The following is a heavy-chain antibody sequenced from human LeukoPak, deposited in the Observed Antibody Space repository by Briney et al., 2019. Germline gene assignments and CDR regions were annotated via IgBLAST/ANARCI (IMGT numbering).Heavy chain of an antibody. J-gene: IGHJ6*02. V-gene: IGHV1-2*02. CDR3: ARDLTRLGGLSPPGGMDV. Sequence: ASVKVSCKASGYTFTGYYMHWVRQAPGPGLEWMGWINPNSGGTNYAQKFQGRVTMTRDTSISTAYMELSRLRSDNTAVYYCARDLTRLGGLSPPGGMDVWGQGTTVTVSS. CDR1: GYTFTGYY. CDR2: INPNSGGT. D-gene: IGHD3-16*02.